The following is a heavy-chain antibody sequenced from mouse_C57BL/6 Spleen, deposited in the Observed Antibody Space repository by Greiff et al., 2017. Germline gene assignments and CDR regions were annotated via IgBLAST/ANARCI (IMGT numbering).Heavy chain of an antibody. CDR2: IYPGSGST. V-gene: IGHV1-55*01. Sequence: QVQLQQPGAELVKPGASVKMSCTASGYTFTSYWITWVKQRPGQGLEWIGDIYPGSGSTNYNEKFKSKATLTVDTSSSTAYMQLSSLTSEDSAVFDCARGITTVRYARDYWGQGTSLTVSS. J-gene: IGHJ4*01. CDR1: GYTFTSYW. CDR3: ARGITTVRYARDY. D-gene: IGHD1-1*01.